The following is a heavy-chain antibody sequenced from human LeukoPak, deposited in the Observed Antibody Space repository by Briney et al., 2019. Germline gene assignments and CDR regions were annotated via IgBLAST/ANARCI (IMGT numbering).Heavy chain of an antibody. Sequence: SETLSLTCTVSGGSISSYYWSWIRQPPGKGLEWIGCIYYSGSTNYNPSLKSRVTISVDTSKNQFSLKLSSVTAADTAVYYCARGGDSSGYYYPVFDYWGQGTLVTVSS. D-gene: IGHD3-22*01. V-gene: IGHV4-59*01. CDR2: IYYSGST. J-gene: IGHJ4*02. CDR3: ARGGDSSGYYYPVFDY. CDR1: GGSISSYY.